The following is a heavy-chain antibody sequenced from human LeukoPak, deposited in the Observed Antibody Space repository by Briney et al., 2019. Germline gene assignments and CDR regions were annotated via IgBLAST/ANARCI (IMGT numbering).Heavy chain of an antibody. CDR3: SRSPDTALVN. CDR1: GDSVSSNNAV. J-gene: IGHJ1*01. Sequence: SQTLSLTCAISGDSVSSNNAVWHWLRQSPSRGLEWLGRTYYKSKWSSNYAVSVKSRITITPDTYKNRFSLRLNSVTPDDTAVYYCSRSPDTALVNWGQGTLVTVSS. CDR2: TYYKSKWSS. D-gene: IGHD5-18*01. V-gene: IGHV6-1*01.